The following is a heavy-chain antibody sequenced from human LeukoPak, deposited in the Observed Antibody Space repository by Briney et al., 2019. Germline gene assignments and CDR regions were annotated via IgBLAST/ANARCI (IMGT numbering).Heavy chain of an antibody. CDR1: GGSITSGGYF. CDR2: VFHTGST. CDR3: ARDTKGFDY. Sequence: PSETLSLTCTVSGGSITSGGYFWSWIRQPPGKGLEWIGYVFHTGSTDYNSSLKSRVTISVDVSKNQLSLRLSSVTAADTAVYYCARDTKGFDYWGQGALVTVSS. J-gene: IGHJ4*02. D-gene: IGHD2-8*01. V-gene: IGHV4-30-2*01.